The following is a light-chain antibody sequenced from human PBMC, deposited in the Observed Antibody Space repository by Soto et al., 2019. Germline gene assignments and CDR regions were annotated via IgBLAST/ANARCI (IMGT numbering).Light chain of an antibody. Sequence: NFMLTQPHSVSESPGKTVTISCTRSGGSIASAYVQWYQQRPGSAPTTVITENNQRPSGVPDRFSGSIDRSSNSASLTISVVRTEDEADYYCQPYDTTSAVFGGGTKVTVL. V-gene: IGLV6-57*04. CDR2: ENN. J-gene: IGLJ3*02. CDR3: QPYDTTSAV. CDR1: GGSIASAY.